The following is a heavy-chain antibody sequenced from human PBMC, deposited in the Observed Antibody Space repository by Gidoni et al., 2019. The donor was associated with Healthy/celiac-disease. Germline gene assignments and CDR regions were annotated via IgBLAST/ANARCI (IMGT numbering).Heavy chain of an antibody. Sequence: EVQLVESGGVVVQPGGSLRLSCAASGFTFVDYTMHWVRQAPGKGLEWVSLISWDGGSTYDADAVKGRFTISRDNSKNSLYLQMNSLRTEDTALYYCAKGVTGTTRPAENYGMDVWGQGTTVTVSS. V-gene: IGHV3-43*01. J-gene: IGHJ6*02. D-gene: IGHD1-7*01. CDR2: ISWDGGST. CDR3: AKGVTGTTRPAENYGMDV. CDR1: GFTFVDYT.